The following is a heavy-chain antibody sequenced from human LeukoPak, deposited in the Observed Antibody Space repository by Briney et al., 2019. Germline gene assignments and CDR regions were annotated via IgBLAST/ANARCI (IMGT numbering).Heavy chain of an antibody. J-gene: IGHJ4*02. CDR2: INPNSGGT. V-gene: IGHV1-2*02. D-gene: IGHD3-10*01. CDR1: GYTFTGYY. CDR3: ARALMVRGVIITWGYYFDY. Sequence: ASVKVSCKASGYTFTGYYMHWVRQAPGQGLEWMGWINPNSGGTNYAQKFQGRVTMTRDTSISTAYMELSRLRSDDTAVYYCARALMVRGVIITWGYYFDYWGQGTLVTVSS.